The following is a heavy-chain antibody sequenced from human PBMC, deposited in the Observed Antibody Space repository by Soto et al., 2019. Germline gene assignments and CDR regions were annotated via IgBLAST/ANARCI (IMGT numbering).Heavy chain of an antibody. J-gene: IGHJ3*01. CDR1: GYSFTTYY. V-gene: IGHV1-46*03. Sequence: QVVQSGAEVRKPGASVKVSCKASGYSFTTYYIHWFRQAPGQGLEWMAITNPNGGTTNYAQKFQGRVTVTRDMSASTVYMELSSLRSDDTAIYYCAAYCSGGGCPPGPWNWGRGTMVTVSS. CDR2: TNPNGGTT. CDR3: AAYCSGGGCPPGPWN. D-gene: IGHD2-15*01.